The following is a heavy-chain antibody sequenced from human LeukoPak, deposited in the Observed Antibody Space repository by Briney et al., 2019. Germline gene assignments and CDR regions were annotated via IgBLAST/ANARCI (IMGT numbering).Heavy chain of an antibody. CDR3: AKSQYYYDSSGYYLLYYYYYMDV. V-gene: IGHV3-23*01. J-gene: IGHJ6*03. D-gene: IGHD3-22*01. CDR2: ISGSGGST. CDR1: GFTFSSYA. Sequence: GGSLRLSCAASGFTFSSYAMSWVRQAPGKGLEWVSAISGSGGSTYYADSVKGRFTISRDNSKNTLYPQMNSLRAEDTAVYYCAKSQYYYDSSGYYLLYYYYYMDVWGKGTTVTVSS.